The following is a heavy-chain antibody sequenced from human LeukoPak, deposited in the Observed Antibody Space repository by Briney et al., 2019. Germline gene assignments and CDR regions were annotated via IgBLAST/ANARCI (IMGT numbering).Heavy chain of an antibody. CDR2: IRYDGSNY. Sequence: GGSLRLSCAASAFTFSSYGMHWVRQAPGKGLEWVAFIRYDGSNYYYADSVKGRFTISRDNSKNTLYLEMNSLRAEDTAVYYCAKERAGLWDYWGQGTLVTVSS. CDR1: AFTFSSYG. CDR3: AKERAGLWDY. V-gene: IGHV3-30*02. D-gene: IGHD6-13*01. J-gene: IGHJ4*02.